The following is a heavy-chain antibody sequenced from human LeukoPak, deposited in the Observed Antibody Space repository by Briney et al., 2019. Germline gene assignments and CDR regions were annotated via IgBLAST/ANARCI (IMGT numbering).Heavy chain of an antibody. CDR3: ARPLHWYYYDSSGYYD. J-gene: IGHJ4*02. D-gene: IGHD3-22*01. CDR1: GYSISSGFY. CDR2: IYYTGNT. Sequence: SETLSLTCSVSGYSISSGFYWDWIRQPPGKGLEWIGSIYYTGNTYYNASLKSRVTISIDTSKNQISLRLTSVTATDTAIYYCARPLHWYYYDSSGYYDWGQGTLVTVSS. V-gene: IGHV4-38-2*02.